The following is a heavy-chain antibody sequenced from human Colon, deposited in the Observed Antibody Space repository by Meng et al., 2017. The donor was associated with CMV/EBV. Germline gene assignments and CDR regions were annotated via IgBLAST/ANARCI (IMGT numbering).Heavy chain of an antibody. CDR2: ISSGLSHI. J-gene: IGHJ4*02. Sequence: GESLKISCAVSGFPLNSHGMHWVRQAPGKGLEWVSSISSGLSHIYYADSVKGRFSISKDDAKNLLFLQMNSLRDEDTAVYYCAGSRGWYYFDSWGQGTLVTVSS. V-gene: IGHV3-21*01. D-gene: IGHD6-19*01. CDR3: AGSRGWYYFDS. CDR1: GFPLNSHG.